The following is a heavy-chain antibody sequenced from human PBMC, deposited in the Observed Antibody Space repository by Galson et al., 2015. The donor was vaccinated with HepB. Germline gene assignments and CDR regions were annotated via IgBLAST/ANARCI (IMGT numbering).Heavy chain of an antibody. CDR1: GGSISSSSYN. V-gene: IGHV4-39*01. CDR2: IYHSGST. Sequence: ATLSLTCTVSGGSISSSSYNWGWIRQPPGKGLEWIGNIYHSGSTSYNPSLKSRVTISVDTSKNQFSLKLSSVTAADTAVYYCARLFAFDIWGQGTMVTVSS. J-gene: IGHJ3*02. CDR3: ARLFAFDI.